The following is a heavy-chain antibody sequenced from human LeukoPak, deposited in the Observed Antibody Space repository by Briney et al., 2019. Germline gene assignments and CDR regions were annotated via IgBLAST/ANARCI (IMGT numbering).Heavy chain of an antibody. J-gene: IGHJ4*02. Sequence: PGGSLRLSCAASGFIFTDYWMHWVRQGPGKELVWVARISGDGRGTTYADSVKGRFTISRDNAKNSLYLQMNSLRAEDTAVYYCARGRLSIVGATDYWGQGTLVTVSS. CDR2: ISGDGRGT. V-gene: IGHV3-74*01. CDR3: ARGRLSIVGATDY. CDR1: GFIFTDYW. D-gene: IGHD1-26*01.